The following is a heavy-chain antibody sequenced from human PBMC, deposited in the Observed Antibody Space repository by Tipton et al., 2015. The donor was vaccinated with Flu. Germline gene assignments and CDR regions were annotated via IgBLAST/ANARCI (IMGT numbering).Heavy chain of an antibody. CDR1: GFNFNKFA. CDR3: AKDRGFLPYDTGHFDS. Sequence: SLRLSCSVSGFNFNKFAMSWVRQAPGKGLEWVSHISGTGLSTYYADSVKGRFTISRHPSKNTLFLQMNNLRAEDTAAYFCAKDRGFLPYDTGHFDSWGQGTLVTVSS. J-gene: IGHJ4*02. D-gene: IGHD1-14*01. CDR2: ISGTGLST. V-gene: IGHV3-23*01.